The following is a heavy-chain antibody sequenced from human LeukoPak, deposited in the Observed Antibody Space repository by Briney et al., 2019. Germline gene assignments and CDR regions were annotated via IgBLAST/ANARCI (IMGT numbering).Heavy chain of an antibody. D-gene: IGHD3-22*01. V-gene: IGHV4-59*08. CDR1: GGSISVYY. CDR2: IYYSGST. Sequence: SETLSLNCTVSGGSISVYYWSWIRQPPGQGLEGIGYIYYSGSTNYNPSLKSRVTISVDTSKNQFSLKLSSVTAADTAVYYCARHSKYYYDSSGSYVGYFQHWGQGTLVTVSS. J-gene: IGHJ1*01. CDR3: ARHSKYYYDSSGSYVGYFQH.